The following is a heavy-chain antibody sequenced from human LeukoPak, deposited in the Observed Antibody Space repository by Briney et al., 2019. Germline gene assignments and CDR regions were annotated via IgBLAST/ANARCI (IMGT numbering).Heavy chain of an antibody. Sequence: GRSLRLSCAASGFTFSSCDMHWVRQAPGKGLEWVAVMWSDGSNKYHADSVKGRFTISRDNSKNTLYLQMNSLRAEDTAVYYCARNSALDYWGQGTLVTVSS. V-gene: IGHV3-33*01. D-gene: IGHD2/OR15-2a*01. CDR1: GFTFSSCD. CDR2: MWSDGSNK. CDR3: ARNSALDY. J-gene: IGHJ4*02.